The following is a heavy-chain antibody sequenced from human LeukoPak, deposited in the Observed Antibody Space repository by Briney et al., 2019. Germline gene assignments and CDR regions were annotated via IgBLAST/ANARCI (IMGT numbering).Heavy chain of an antibody. CDR3: AKATRYYGSGSYFNYYGMDV. CDR1: GFFFPNCA. V-gene: IGHV3-23*01. D-gene: IGHD3-10*01. CDR2: ISGSGGST. J-gene: IGHJ6*02. Sequence: GGSLRLSCAASGFFFPNCAMSWVRQAPGKGLEWVSAISGSGGSTYYADSVKGRFAISRDNSKNTLYLQMNSLRAEDTAVYYCAKATRYYGSGSYFNYYGMDVWGQGTTVTVYS.